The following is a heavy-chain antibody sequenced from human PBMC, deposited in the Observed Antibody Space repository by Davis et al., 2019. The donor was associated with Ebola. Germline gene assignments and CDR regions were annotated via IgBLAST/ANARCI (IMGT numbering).Heavy chain of an antibody. J-gene: IGHJ4*02. Sequence: SVKVSCKASGGTFSSYAISWVRQAPGQGLEWMGGIIPIFGTANYAQKFQGRVTITADESTSTAYMELSSLRSEDTAVYYCARDNPYCSSTSCYFDYWGQGTLVTVSS. D-gene: IGHD2-2*01. CDR1: GGTFSSYA. V-gene: IGHV1-69*13. CDR3: ARDNPYCSSTSCYFDY. CDR2: IIPIFGTA.